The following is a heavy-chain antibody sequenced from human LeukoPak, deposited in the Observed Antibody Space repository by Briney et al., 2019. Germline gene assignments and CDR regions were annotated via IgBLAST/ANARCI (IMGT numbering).Heavy chain of an antibody. CDR2: IYYSGST. V-gene: IGHV4-59*01. CDR3: ARRSFSGTDGIDY. Sequence: SETLSLTCTVSGGSITSYYWSWIRQPPGKGLEWIGYIYYSGSTKYNPSLKSRVTISVDTSKNQFSLELSSLTAADTAVYYCARRSFSGTDGIDYWGQGTLVTVSS. CDR1: GGSITSYY. J-gene: IGHJ4*02. D-gene: IGHD3-10*01.